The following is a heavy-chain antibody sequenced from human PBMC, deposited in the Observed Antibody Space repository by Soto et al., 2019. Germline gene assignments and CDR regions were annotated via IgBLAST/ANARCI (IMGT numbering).Heavy chain of an antibody. CDR1: GDSVSSNSAA. Sequence: PSQSLSLTCAISGDSVSSNSAAWNWIRQSPSRGLEWLGRTYYRSKWYNDYAVSVKSRITINPDTSKNQFSLQLNSVTPEDTAVYYCARESLEGPDILTGYTYWGQGTLVTVSS. J-gene: IGHJ4*02. D-gene: IGHD3-9*01. CDR2: TYYRSKWYN. V-gene: IGHV6-1*01. CDR3: ARESLEGPDILTGYTY.